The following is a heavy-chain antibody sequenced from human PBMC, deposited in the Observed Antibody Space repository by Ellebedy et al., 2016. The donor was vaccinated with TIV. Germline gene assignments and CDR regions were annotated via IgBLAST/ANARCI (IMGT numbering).Heavy chain of an antibody. V-gene: IGHV1-18*01. CDR1: GYTFTSFG. CDR3: ARVSVDVVIGYHYFYMDI. CDR2: ISVYNGDI. J-gene: IGHJ6*03. Sequence: ASVKVSXXASGYTFTSFGLSWVRQAPGQGLEWMGWISVYNGDINYAQNFQGRVAMTTDTATSTVYVDLRSLRSDDTAVYYCARVSVDVVIGYHYFYMDIWGKGTTVTVSS. D-gene: IGHD6-6*01.